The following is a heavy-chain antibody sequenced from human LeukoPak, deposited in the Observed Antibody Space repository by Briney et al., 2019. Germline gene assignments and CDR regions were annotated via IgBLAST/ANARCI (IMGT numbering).Heavy chain of an antibody. CDR1: GGSFSGYY. CDR2: INHSGST. CDR3: ARIIGDRGGFDY. Sequence: SENLSRNCAVYGGSFSGYYWSWIRQPPGKGLEWIGEINHSGSTNYNPSLKSRVTISVDTSKNQFSLKLSSVTAADTAVYYCARIIGDRGGFDYWGQGTLVTVSS. D-gene: IGHD2-21*02. V-gene: IGHV4-34*01. J-gene: IGHJ4*02.